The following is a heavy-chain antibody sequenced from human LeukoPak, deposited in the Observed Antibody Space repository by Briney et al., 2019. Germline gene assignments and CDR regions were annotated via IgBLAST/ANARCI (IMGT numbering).Heavy chain of an antibody. J-gene: IGHJ4*02. V-gene: IGHV4-4*09. CDR2: IFTGGST. D-gene: IGHD5-24*01. CDR3: ARDLDGYNPSFFY. CDR1: GGSINSDF. Sequence: SETLSLTCTVSGGSINSDFWSWIRQSPGKGLEWIGYIFTGGSTNYNPSLKSRVTISVDRSKNQFSLKLNSVTAADTAVYYCARDLDGYNPSFFYWGQGTLVTVSS.